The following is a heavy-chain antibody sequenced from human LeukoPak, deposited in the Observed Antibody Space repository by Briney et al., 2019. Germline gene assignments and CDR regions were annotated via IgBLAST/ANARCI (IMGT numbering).Heavy chain of an antibody. V-gene: IGHV3-30*02. CDR2: IRNDGSNK. CDR1: GFTFSTYG. J-gene: IGHJ3*02. D-gene: IGHD3-10*01. Sequence: GGSLRLSCAASGFTFSTYGMHWVRQAPGKGLEWVSFIRNDGSNKYYADSVKGRFTVSRDNSKNTLYLQMNSLRAEDTAVYYCARDIGYYYGSGSHSTEDDAFDIWGQGTMVTVSS. CDR3: ARDIGYYYGSGSHSTEDDAFDI.